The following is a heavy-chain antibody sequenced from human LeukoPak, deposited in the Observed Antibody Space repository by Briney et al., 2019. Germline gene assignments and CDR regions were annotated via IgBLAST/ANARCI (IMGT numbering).Heavy chain of an antibody. J-gene: IGHJ6*03. Sequence: GASVKVSCKASGGTFSSYAISWVRQAPGQGLEWMGGIIPIFGTANYAQKFQGRVTITADKSTSTAYMELSSLRSEDTAVYYCAREAHNYYGSGLTLYYYYYMDVWGKGTTVTVSS. CDR2: IIPIFGTA. CDR1: GGTFSSYA. D-gene: IGHD3-10*01. V-gene: IGHV1-69*06. CDR3: AREAHNYYGSGLTLYYYYYMDV.